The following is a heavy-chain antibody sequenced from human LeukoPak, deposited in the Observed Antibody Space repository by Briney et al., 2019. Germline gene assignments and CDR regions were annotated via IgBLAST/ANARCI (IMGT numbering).Heavy chain of an antibody. CDR2: ISSYSNYI. Sequence: GGSLRLSCAASGFTFSTYSMNWVRRAPGKGLEWVSSISSYSNYINYADSVKGRFTISRDNAKNSLYLQMNSLRAEDTAVYYCARSRTTVTKDALDYWGQGTLVTVSS. CDR1: GFTFSTYS. J-gene: IGHJ4*02. V-gene: IGHV3-21*01. CDR3: ARSRTTVTKDALDY. D-gene: IGHD4-17*01.